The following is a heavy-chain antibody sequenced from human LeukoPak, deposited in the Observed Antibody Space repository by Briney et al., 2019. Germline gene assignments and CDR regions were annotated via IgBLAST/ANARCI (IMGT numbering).Heavy chain of an antibody. CDR3: ARGNYGSGSYYNWYFDL. D-gene: IGHD3-10*01. CDR1: GGTFSSYA. V-gene: IGHV1-69*05. J-gene: IGHJ2*01. Sequence: ASVKVSCNASGGTFSSYAISWVRQAPGQGLEWMGGIIPIFGTANYAQKFQGRVTITTDESTSTAYMELSSLRSEDTAVYYCARGNYGSGSYYNWYFDLWGRGTLVTVSS. CDR2: IIPIFGTA.